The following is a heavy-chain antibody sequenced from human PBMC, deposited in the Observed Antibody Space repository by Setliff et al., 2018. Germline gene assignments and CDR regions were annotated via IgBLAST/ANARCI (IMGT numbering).Heavy chain of an antibody. CDR3: ARDEGSGWYVGY. CDR1: GYTFTSYY. CDR2: INPSGGST. D-gene: IGHD6-19*01. V-gene: IGHV1-46*01. J-gene: IGHJ4*02. Sequence: ASVKVSCKASGYTFTSYYMHWVRQAPGQGLEWMGIINPSGGSTSYAQKFQGRVTMTRDTFTSTVYMELSSLRSEDTAVYYCARDEGSGWYVGYWGQGTLVTVSS.